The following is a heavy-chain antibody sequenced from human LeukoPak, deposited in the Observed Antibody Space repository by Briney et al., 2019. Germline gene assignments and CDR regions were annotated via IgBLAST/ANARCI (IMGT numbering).Heavy chain of an antibody. V-gene: IGHV3-30*02. Sequence: PGGSLGLSCAASGFTFSSYGMHWVRQAPGKGLEWVAFIRYDGSNKYYADSVKGRFTISRDNSKNTLYLQMNSLRAEDTAVYYCARDSSSWNNWFDPWGQGTLVTVSS. D-gene: IGHD6-13*01. CDR1: GFTFSSYG. CDR3: ARDSSSWNNWFDP. J-gene: IGHJ5*02. CDR2: IRYDGSNK.